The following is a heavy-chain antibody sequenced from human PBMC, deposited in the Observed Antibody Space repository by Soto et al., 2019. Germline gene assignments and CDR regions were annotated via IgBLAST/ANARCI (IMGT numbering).Heavy chain of an antibody. CDR3: ARGARVYDIQRFYY. CDR2: INHSGST. Sequence: SETLSLTCAVYGGSFSGYYWSWIRQPPGKGLEWIGEINHSGSTNYNPSLKSRVTISVDTSKNQFSLKLSSVTAADTAVYYCARGARVYDIQRFYYWRQATLVTVSS. D-gene: IGHD3-22*01. J-gene: IGHJ4*02. CDR1: GGSFSGYY. V-gene: IGHV4-34*01.